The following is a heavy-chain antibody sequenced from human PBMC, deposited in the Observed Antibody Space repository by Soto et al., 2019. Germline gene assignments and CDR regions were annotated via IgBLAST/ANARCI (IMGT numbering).Heavy chain of an antibody. CDR3: TTSDFWSGYYTGYYYGMDV. D-gene: IGHD3-3*01. Sequence: GGSLRLSCAVSGFTFSNAWMSWVRQAPGKGLEWVGRIKSKTDGGTTDYAAPVKGRFTISRDDSKNTLYLQMNSLKTEDTAVYYCTTSDFWSGYYTGYYYGMDVWGQGTTVTVSS. CDR2: IKSKTDGGTT. J-gene: IGHJ6*02. V-gene: IGHV3-15*01. CDR1: GFTFSNAW.